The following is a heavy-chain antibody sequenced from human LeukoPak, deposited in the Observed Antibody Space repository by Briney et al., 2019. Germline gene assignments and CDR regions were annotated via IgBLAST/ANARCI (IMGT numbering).Heavy chain of an antibody. CDR1: GFTFSDYY. CDR2: ISSSGSTI. V-gene: IGHV3-11*01. J-gene: IGHJ6*03. Sequence: GGSLRLSCAASGFTFSDYYMSWIRQAPGKGLEWVSYISSSGSTIYYADSVKGRFTIFRDNAKNSLYLQMNSLRAEDTAVYYCARVVIIPLYYYYYMDVWGKGTTVAVSS. CDR3: ARVVIIPLYYYYYMDV. D-gene: IGHD3-3*01.